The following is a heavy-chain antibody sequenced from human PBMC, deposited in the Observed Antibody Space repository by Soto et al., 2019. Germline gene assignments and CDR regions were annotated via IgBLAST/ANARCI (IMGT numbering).Heavy chain of an antibody. V-gene: IGHV4-61*01. CDR1: GGSVSSGSYY. D-gene: IGHD3-22*01. CDR2: IYYSGST. CDR3: ARHTYYYDSSGYYPHQTTQYYFDY. Sequence: PSETLSLTCTVSGGSVSSGSYYWSWIRQPPGKGLEWIGYIYYSGSTNYNPSLKSRVTISVDTSKNQFSLKLSSVTAADTAVYYCARHTYYYDSSGYYPHQTTQYYFDYWGQGTLVTVSS. J-gene: IGHJ4*02.